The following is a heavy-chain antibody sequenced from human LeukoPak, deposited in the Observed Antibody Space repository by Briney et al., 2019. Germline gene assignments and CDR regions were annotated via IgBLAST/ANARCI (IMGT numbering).Heavy chain of an antibody. J-gene: IGHJ3*02. CDR3: ARGDYDSSGYYLTTRPHDAFDI. CDR2: IYTSGST. V-gene: IGHV4-4*07. CDR1: GGSISSYY. D-gene: IGHD3-22*01. Sequence: SETLSLTCTVSGGSISSYYWSWIRQPAGNGLEWIGRIYTSGSTNYNPSLKSRVTMSVDTSKNQFSLKLSSVTAADTAVYYCARGDYDSSGYYLTTRPHDAFDIWGQGTMVTVSS.